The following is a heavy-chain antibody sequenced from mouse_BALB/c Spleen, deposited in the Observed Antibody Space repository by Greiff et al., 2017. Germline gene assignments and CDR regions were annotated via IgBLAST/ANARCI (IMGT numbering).Heavy chain of an antibody. D-gene: IGHD1-1*01. CDR3: ARRSFYGDWYFDV. J-gene: IGHJ1*01. V-gene: IGHV1-80*01. CDR2: IYPGDGDT. CDR1: GYAFSSYW. Sequence: VQLQQSGAELVRPGSSVKISCKASGYAFSSYWMNWVKQRPGQGLEWIGQIYPGDGDTNYNGKFKGKATLTADKSSSTAYMQLSSLTSEDSAVYFCARRSFYGDWYFDVWGAGTTVTVSS.